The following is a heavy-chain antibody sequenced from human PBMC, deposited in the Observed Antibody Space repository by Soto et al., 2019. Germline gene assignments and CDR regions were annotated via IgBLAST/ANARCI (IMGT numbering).Heavy chain of an antibody. J-gene: IGHJ4*02. V-gene: IGHV3-33*01. D-gene: IGHD4-17*01. CDR3: ARAKDNDYLTAD. Sequence: QVQLVESGGGVVQPGRSLRLSCAASGFTFSSYGMHWVRQAPGKGLEWVAVIWYDGSNKYYADSVKGRFTISRDNSKNTLYLQMNSLRAEDTAVYYCARAKDNDYLTADWGQGTLVTVSS. CDR2: IWYDGSNK. CDR1: GFTFSSYG.